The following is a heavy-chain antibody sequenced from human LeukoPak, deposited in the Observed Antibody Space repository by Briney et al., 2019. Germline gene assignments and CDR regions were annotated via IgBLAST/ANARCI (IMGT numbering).Heavy chain of an antibody. CDR1: CGSISSSSYY. J-gene: IGHJ4*02. D-gene: IGHD5-24*01. V-gene: IGHV4-39*01. CDR2: ISYSGST. CDR3: ARLRDGYNYYWVDY. Sequence: PSETLSLTCTVSCGSISSSSYYWGWIRQPPGKGLEWIGSISYSGSTYYNPSLKSRVTISVDTSKNQFSLKLSSVTAPDTAVYYCARLRDGYNYYWVDYWGQGTLVTVSS.